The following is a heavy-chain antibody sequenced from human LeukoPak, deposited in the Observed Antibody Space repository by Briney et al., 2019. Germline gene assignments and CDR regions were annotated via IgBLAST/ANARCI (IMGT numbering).Heavy chain of an antibody. J-gene: IGHJ3*02. CDR3: ARDLYYFDSRGNYFDTFDI. CDR1: GYTFTSYY. D-gene: IGHD3-22*01. V-gene: IGHV1-46*01. CDR2: INPSGGST. Sequence: ASVKVSCKASGYTFTSYYMHWVRQAPGQGLEWMGIINPSGGSTRYAQKFQGRVTMTRDTSTSTVYVELSSLRSEDTAVYYCARDLYYFDSRGNYFDTFDIWGQGTLVTVSS.